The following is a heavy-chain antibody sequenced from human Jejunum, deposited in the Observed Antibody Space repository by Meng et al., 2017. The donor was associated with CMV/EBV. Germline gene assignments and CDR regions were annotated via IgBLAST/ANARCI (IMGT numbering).Heavy chain of an antibody. V-gene: IGHV4-39*07. Sequence: SISSSSYYWGWIRPPPGKGLEWIGSIYYSGGTDYNPSLKSRVTISVDTSKNQFSLKLTSVTAADTAVYYCAREALAYCGGDCYPIDCWGQGTLVTVSS. CDR3: AREALAYCGGDCYPIDC. CDR1: SISSSSYY. D-gene: IGHD2-21*01. J-gene: IGHJ4*02. CDR2: IYYSGGT.